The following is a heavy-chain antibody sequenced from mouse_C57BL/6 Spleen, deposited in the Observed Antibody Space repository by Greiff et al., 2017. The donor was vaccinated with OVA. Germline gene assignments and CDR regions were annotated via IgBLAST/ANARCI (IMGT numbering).Heavy chain of an antibody. J-gene: IGHJ2*01. CDR2: ILPGSGST. D-gene: IGHD1-1*01. CDR3: ARGDGTVVDYFDY. Sequence: VQLVESGAELMKPGASVKLSCKATGYTFTGYWIEWVKQRPGHGLAWIGEILPGSGSTNYNEKFKGKATFTADTSSNTAYMQLSSLTTEYSAIYYGARGDGTVVDYFDYWGQGTTLTVSS. CDR1: GYTFTGYW. V-gene: IGHV1-9*01.